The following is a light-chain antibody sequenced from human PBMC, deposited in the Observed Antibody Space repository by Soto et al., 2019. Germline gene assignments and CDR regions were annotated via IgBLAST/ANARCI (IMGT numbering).Light chain of an antibody. Sequence: EVVLTQSPGSLSLSPGDRATLSCRASQSLVNTYVAWYQQKPGQAPRLLIYDASTMATGFPARFSGSGSGTEFTLTISSLQPDDFATYYCQQYNSYSWTFGQGTKVDIK. CDR1: QSLVNTY. J-gene: IGKJ1*01. V-gene: IGKV3-15*01. CDR2: DAS. CDR3: QQYNSYSWT.